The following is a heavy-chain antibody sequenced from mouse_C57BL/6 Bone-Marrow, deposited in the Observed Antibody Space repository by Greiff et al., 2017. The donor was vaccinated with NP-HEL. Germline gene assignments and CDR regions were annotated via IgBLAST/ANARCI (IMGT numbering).Heavy chain of an antibody. Sequence: EVKLVESGGGLVKPGGSLKLSCAASGFTFSSYTMSWVRQTPEKRLEWVATISGGGGNTYYPDSVKGRFTISRDNAKNTLYLQMSSLRSEDTALYYCARHGYYYGSREYYFDYWGQGTTLTVSS. CDR3: ARHGYYYGSREYYFDY. V-gene: IGHV5-9*01. CDR1: GFTFSSYT. CDR2: ISGGGGNT. D-gene: IGHD1-1*01. J-gene: IGHJ2*01.